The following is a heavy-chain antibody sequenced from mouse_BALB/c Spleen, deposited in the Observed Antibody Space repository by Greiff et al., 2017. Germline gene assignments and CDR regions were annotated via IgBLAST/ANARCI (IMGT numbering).Heavy chain of an antibody. CDR3: TRGAGYDYEYAMDY. D-gene: IGHD2-4*01. CDR2: IRLKSNNYAT. CDR1: GFTFSNYW. V-gene: IGHV6-6*02. Sequence: EVKLMESGGGLVQPGGSMKLSCVASGFTFSNYWMNWVRQSPEKGLEWVAEIRLKSNNYATHYAESVKGRFTISRDDSKSSVYLQMNNLRAEDTGIYYCTRGAGYDYEYAMDYWGQGTSVTVSS. J-gene: IGHJ4*01.